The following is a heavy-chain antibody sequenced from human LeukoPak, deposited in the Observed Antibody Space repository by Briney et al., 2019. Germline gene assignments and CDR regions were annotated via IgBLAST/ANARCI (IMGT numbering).Heavy chain of an antibody. D-gene: IGHD3-3*01. CDR1: GYTFTSYY. V-gene: IGHV1-46*01. Sequence: ASVKVSCKASGYTFTSYYMHWVRQAPGQGLEWMGIINPSGGSTSYAQKFQGRVTMTRDTSTSTVYMELSSLRSEDTAVYYCARCYDFWSGYYNGGVDLDYWGQGTLVTVSS. CDR3: ARCYDFWSGYYNGGVDLDY. CDR2: INPSGGST. J-gene: IGHJ4*02.